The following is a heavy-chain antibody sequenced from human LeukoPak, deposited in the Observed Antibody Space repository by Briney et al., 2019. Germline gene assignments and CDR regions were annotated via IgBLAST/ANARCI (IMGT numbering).Heavy chain of an antibody. CDR2: ISGSGGST. Sequence: GGSLRLSCAASGFTFSSYAMSWVRQAPGKGLEWVSAISGSGGSTYYADSVKGRFTISRDNSKNTLYLQMNSLRAEDTAVYYCARERLDGYNRPRLFDYWGQGTLVTVSS. J-gene: IGHJ4*02. V-gene: IGHV3-23*01. CDR1: GFTFSSYA. D-gene: IGHD5-24*01. CDR3: ARERLDGYNRPRLFDY.